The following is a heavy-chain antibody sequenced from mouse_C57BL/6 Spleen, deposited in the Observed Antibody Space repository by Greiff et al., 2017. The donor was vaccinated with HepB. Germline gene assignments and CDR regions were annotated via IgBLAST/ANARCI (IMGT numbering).Heavy chain of an antibody. CDR3: ARRPGSSSRYFDV. D-gene: IGHD1-1*01. CDR2: IDPSDSET. J-gene: IGHJ1*03. V-gene: IGHV1-52*01. CDR1: GYTFTSYW. Sequence: QVQLQQPGAELVRPGSSVKLSCKASGYTFTSYWMHWVKQRPIQGLEWIGNIDPSDSETHYNQKFKDKATLPVDKSSSTAYMQLSSLTSEDSAVYYCARRPGSSSRYFDVWGTGTTVTVSS.